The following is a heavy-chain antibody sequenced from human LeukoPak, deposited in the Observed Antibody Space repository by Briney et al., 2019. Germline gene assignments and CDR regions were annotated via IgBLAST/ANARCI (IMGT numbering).Heavy chain of an antibody. CDR1: GFTFSSYA. J-gene: IGHJ4*02. CDR2: ISGSGGST. CDR3: AKGRGAYCSSTSCYRPIDY. D-gene: IGHD2-2*02. V-gene: IGHV3-23*01. Sequence: GGSLRLSCAASGFTFSSYAMSWVRQAPGKGLEWVSAISGSGGSTYYADPVKGRFTISRDNSKNTLYLQMNSLRAEDTAVYYCAKGRGAYCSSTSCYRPIDYWGQGTLVTVSS.